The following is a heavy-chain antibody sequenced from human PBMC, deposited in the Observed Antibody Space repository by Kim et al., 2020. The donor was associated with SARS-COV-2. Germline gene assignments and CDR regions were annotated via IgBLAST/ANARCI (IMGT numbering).Heavy chain of an antibody. D-gene: IGHD1-26*01. CDR3: ARDRIVGATFAFDI. V-gene: IGHV3-66*02. CDR2: IYSGGST. CDR1: GFTVSSNY. Sequence: GGSLRLSCAASGFTVSSNYMSWVRQAPGKGLEWVSVIYSGGSTYYADSVKGRFTISRDNSKNTLYLQMNSLRAEDTAVYYCARDRIVGATFAFDIWGQGTMVTVSS. J-gene: IGHJ3*02.